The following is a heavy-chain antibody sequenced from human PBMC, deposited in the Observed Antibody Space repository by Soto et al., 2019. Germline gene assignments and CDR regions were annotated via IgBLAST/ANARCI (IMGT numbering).Heavy chain of an antibody. D-gene: IGHD2-21*02. V-gene: IGHV3-48*02. CDR3: ARDAQYCGGDCYYYYYYGMDV. J-gene: IGHJ6*02. Sequence: GGSLRLSCAASGFTFSSYSMNWVRQAPGKGLEWVSYISSSSSTIYYADSVKGRFTISRDNAKNSLYLQMNSLRDEDTAVYYCARDAQYCGGDCYYYYYYGMDVWGQGTTVTVSS. CDR2: ISSSSSTI. CDR1: GFTFSSYS.